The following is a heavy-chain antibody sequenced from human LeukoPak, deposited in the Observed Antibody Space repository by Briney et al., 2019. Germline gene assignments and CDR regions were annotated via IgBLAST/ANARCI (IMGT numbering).Heavy chain of an antibody. D-gene: IGHD3-16*01. Sequence: GRSLRLSCTASGFTFGDYAMSWVRQAPGKGLEWVGFIRSKAYGGTTEYAASVKGRFTISRDESKSIAYLQMNSLKTEDTAVYYCTRDYVYYYGMDVWGQGTTVTVSS. CDR1: GFTFGDYA. CDR2: IRSKAYGGTT. V-gene: IGHV3-49*04. CDR3: TRDYVYYYGMDV. J-gene: IGHJ6*02.